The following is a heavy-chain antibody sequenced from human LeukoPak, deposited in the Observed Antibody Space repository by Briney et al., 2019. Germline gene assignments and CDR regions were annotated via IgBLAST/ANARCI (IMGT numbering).Heavy chain of an antibody. D-gene: IGHD1-1*01. J-gene: IGHJ4*02. CDR3: ARVPSVQLERESFIDY. CDR2: ISAYNGNT. V-gene: IGHV1-18*01. Sequence: ASVKVSCKASGGTFSSYAISWVRQAPGQGLEWMGWISAYNGNTNYAQKLQGRVTMTTDTSTSTAYMELRSLRSDDTAVYYCARVPSVQLERESFIDYWGQGTLVTVSS. CDR1: GGTFSSYA.